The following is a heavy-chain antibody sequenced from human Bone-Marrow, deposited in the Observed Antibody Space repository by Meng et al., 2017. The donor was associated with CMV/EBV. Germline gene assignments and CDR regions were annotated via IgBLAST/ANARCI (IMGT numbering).Heavy chain of an antibody. CDR3: ARGHPAFSGVDV. Sequence: SETLSLTCTVSGGSIASEYWSWIRQPPGKGLQWIAYLHNSGRTNYTPSLKSRVTLSVDTSKNQLSLKVRSVTAADTAVYYCARGHPAFSGVDVWGQGTTVNVSS. J-gene: IGHJ6*02. CDR1: GGSIASEY. CDR2: LHNSGRT. D-gene: IGHD2/OR15-2a*01. V-gene: IGHV4-59*01.